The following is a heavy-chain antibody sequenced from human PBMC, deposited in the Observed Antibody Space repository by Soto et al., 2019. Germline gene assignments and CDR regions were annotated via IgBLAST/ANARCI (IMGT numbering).Heavy chain of an antibody. CDR1: GFTVSNNY. CDR3: ARNGWGMATVGM. D-gene: IGHD4-4*01. Sequence: DVQLVESGGGLVQPGGSLRLSCAASGFTVSNNYMIWFRLPPGKGLEWVSLIYSGGTTYYADSAKGRFTISRDNSKNTLYLQMNSLRVEDTAVYYCARNGWGMATVGMWGPGTLVTVSS. J-gene: IGHJ4*02. V-gene: IGHV3-53*01. CDR2: IYSGGTT.